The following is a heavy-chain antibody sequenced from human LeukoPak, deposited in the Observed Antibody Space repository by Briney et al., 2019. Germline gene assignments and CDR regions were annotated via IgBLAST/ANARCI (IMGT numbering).Heavy chain of an antibody. CDR3: ARDRGYRSGGVGYDWFDP. CDR1: GGSFSGYY. CDR2: IFHSGGT. Sequence: SETLSLTCAVYGGSFSGYYWSWIRQPPGKGLEWIGQIFHSGGTNYNPSLKSRVTISVDTSKNQFSLKLSSVTAADTAVYYCARDRGYRSGGVGYDWFDPWGQGILVTVSS. V-gene: IGHV4-34*12. J-gene: IGHJ5*02. D-gene: IGHD2-15*01.